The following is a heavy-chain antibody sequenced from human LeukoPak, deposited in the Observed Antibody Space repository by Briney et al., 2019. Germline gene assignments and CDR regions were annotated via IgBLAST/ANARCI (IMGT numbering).Heavy chain of an antibody. Sequence: SVKVSCKASGGTFSSYAISWVRQAPGQGLEWMGGIIPIFGTANYAQKFQGRVTITADESTSTAYMELSSLRSEDTAVYYCARSLDFPSWFDPWDQGTLVTVSS. V-gene: IGHV1-69*01. J-gene: IGHJ5*02. CDR2: IIPIFGTA. CDR3: ARSLDFPSWFDP. CDR1: GGTFSSYA.